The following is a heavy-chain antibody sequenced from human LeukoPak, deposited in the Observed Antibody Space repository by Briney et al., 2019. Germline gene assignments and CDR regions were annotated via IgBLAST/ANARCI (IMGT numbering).Heavy chain of an antibody. CDR3: ARGYAGVGGGYYYYYMDV. V-gene: IGHV4-34*01. Sequence: SETLSLTCAVYGGSFSGYYWSWIRQPPGKGLEWIGEINHSGDTKYNPSLKSRVTISVDTSKNEFSLKLSSVTAADTAVYYCARGYAGVGGGYYYYYMDVWGKGTTVTISS. J-gene: IGHJ6*03. CDR1: GGSFSGYY. D-gene: IGHD2-8*01. CDR2: INHSGDT.